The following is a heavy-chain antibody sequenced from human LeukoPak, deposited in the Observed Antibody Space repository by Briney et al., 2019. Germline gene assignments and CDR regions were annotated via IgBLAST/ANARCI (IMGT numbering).Heavy chain of an antibody. Sequence: SETLSLTCNVSGDSISTYYWSWIRQPPGKGLEWIGYVYFGGSANYNSSLKSRVTISVDTSKNQFSLKLTSVTAADTAVYYCARHFRSGGTRYGSSWTFDYWGQGTLVTVSS. D-gene: IGHD6-13*01. J-gene: IGHJ4*02. V-gene: IGHV4-59*08. CDR3: ARHFRSGGTRYGSSWTFDY. CDR1: GDSISTYY. CDR2: VYFGGSA.